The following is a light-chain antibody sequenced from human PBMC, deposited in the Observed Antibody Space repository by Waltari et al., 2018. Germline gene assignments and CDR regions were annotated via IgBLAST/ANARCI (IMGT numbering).Light chain of an antibody. Sequence: DIVLTQSPATLSLSPGERATFSCRASQSVTNYLAWYQIKPGQAPRLLIYDASNRATGIPARFSGSGSGTDFTLTISNLEPEDSAVYYCQQRSKWPLTFGRGTKVEIK. CDR2: DAS. J-gene: IGKJ4*01. V-gene: IGKV3-11*01. CDR1: QSVTNY. CDR3: QQRSKWPLT.